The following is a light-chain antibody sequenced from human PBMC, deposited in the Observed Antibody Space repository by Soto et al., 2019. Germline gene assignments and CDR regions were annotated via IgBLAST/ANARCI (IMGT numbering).Light chain of an antibody. CDR1: SSDVGAYNY. CDR3: CSYTTTSTWV. J-gene: IGLJ3*02. CDR2: EVS. Sequence: QSALTQPASVSASPGQSITISCTGTSSDVGAYNYVSWYQQHPGEAPKLMISEVSNRPSGVSNRFSGSKSGNTASLTISGLQAEDEADYYCCSYTTTSTWVFGRGTQLTVL. V-gene: IGLV2-14*01.